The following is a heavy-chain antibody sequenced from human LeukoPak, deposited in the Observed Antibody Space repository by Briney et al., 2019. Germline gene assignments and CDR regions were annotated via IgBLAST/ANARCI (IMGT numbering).Heavy chain of an antibody. J-gene: IGHJ4*02. Sequence: ASVKVSCKASGYTFTGYYMHWVRQASGQGLEWMGWINPNSGGTNYAQKFQGRVTMTRDTSISTAYMELSRLRSDDTAVYYCARGPEWELLDYFDYWGQGTLVTVSS. V-gene: IGHV1-2*02. CDR3: ARGPEWELLDYFDY. D-gene: IGHD1-26*01. CDR2: INPNSGGT. CDR1: GYTFTGYY.